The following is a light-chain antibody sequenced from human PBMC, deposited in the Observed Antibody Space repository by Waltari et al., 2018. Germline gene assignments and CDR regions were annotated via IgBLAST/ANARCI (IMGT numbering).Light chain of an antibody. CDR1: SSNIGAGYD. V-gene: IGLV1-40*01. CDR2: ANS. CDR3: QSYDSSLSGVV. Sequence: QSVLTQPPSVSGAPGQRVTISCTGSSSNIGAGYDVPWYQHLPGTAPNPPIYANSNRPSGVPDRFSGSKSGTSASLAITGLQAEDEADYYCQSYDSSLSGVVFGGGTKLTVL. J-gene: IGLJ3*02.